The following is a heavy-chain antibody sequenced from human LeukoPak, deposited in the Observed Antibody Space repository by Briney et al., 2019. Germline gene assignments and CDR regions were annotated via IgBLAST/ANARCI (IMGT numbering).Heavy chain of an antibody. V-gene: IGHV4-59*08. CDR3: ARSLSTTGLR. Sequence: SETLSLTCTVSGGSISSYYWSWIRQPPGKGLEWIGYIYYSGSTYYNPSLKNRVTISVDTSKNQFSLKLSSVTAADTAVYYCARSLSTTGLRWGQGTLVTVSS. D-gene: IGHD1-1*01. J-gene: IGHJ4*02. CDR2: IYYSGST. CDR1: GGSISSYY.